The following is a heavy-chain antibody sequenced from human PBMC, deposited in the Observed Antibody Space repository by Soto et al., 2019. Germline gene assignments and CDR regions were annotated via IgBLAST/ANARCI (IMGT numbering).Heavy chain of an antibody. D-gene: IGHD6-13*01. Sequence: EVHLVECGGGLVQPGRSLRLSCADSGFTVSSYSLNWVRQAPGKGLEWVSYITSSGTTVYYADSVRGRFTISRDNAKNSLYLQMNSLRDDDTAVYYCARGSSNWAYYFDFWGQGTLVTVSS. J-gene: IGHJ4*02. CDR1: GFTVSSYS. CDR2: ITSSGTTV. CDR3: ARGSSNWAYYFDF. V-gene: IGHV3-48*02.